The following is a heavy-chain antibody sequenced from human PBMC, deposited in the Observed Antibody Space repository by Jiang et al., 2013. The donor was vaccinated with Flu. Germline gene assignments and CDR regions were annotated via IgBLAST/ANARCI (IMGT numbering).Heavy chain of an antibody. Sequence: SGSELKKPGASVKVSCKASGYTFTSYAMNWVRQAPGQGLEWMGWINTNTGNPTYAQGFTGRFVFSLDTSVSTAYLQISSLKAEDTAVYYCARETYYYDSSGYYPHGGPNNWYFDLWGRGTLVTVSS. D-gene: IGHD3-22*01. CDR2: INTNTGNP. CDR1: GYTFTSYA. CDR3: ARETYYYDSSGYYPHGGPNNWYFDL. V-gene: IGHV7-4-1*02. J-gene: IGHJ2*01.